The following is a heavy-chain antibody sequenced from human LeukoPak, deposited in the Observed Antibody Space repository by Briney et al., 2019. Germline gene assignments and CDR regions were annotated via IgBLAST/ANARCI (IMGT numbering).Heavy chain of an antibody. D-gene: IGHD2-15*01. CDR2: ISGSGGST. CDR1: GYTFSSDA. Sequence: PGGSLTLSCIRTGYTFSSDAMGWVRQAPGKGLEWVSGISGSGGSTYYADSVKGRFTISRDNSKNTLYLQMNSLRVEDTAVYYCAKDRGRTWVQVANWGQGTLVTVSS. CDR3: AKDRGRTWVQVAN. J-gene: IGHJ4*02. V-gene: IGHV3-23*01.